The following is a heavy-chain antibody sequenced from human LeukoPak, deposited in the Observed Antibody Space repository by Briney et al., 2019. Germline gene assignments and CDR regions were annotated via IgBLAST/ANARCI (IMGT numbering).Heavy chain of an antibody. CDR2: IYYSGST. V-gene: IGHV4-59*08. D-gene: IGHD2-15*01. CDR1: GGSISSYF. J-gene: IGHJ4*02. CDR3: ARGYYYFDY. Sequence: PSETLSLTCTVSGGSISSYFWSWIRKPPGKGLEWIGYIYYSGSTNYNPSLKSRVTISIDKSKTQFSLRLSSVTAADTAVYYCARGYYYFDYWGQGTLVTVSP.